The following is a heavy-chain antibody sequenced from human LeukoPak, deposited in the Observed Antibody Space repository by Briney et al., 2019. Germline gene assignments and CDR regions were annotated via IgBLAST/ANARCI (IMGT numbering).Heavy chain of an antibody. CDR2: IYSGGSR. V-gene: IGHV3-53*04. CDR3: ASDSRFDY. Sequence: AGGSLRLSCAASGFTVSDNYMSWVRQAPGKGLEWVSVIYSGGSRYYTDSVKGRFTISRHNSKNTLYLQMNSLRTEDTAVYYCASDSRFDYWGQGTLVSVSS. CDR1: GFTVSDNY. J-gene: IGHJ4*02.